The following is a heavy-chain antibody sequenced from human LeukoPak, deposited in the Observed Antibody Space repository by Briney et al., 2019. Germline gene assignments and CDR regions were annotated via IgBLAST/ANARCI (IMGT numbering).Heavy chain of an antibody. CDR2: IYYSGST. CDR3: ARLYYYGSGSLIPWFDP. J-gene: IGHJ5*02. V-gene: IGHV4-31*03. Sequence: PSQTLSLTCTVSGGSISSGGYYWSWIRQHPGKGLEWIGYIYYSGSTYYNPSLKSRVTISVDTSKNQFSLKLSSVTAADTAVYYCARLYYYGSGSLIPWFDPWGQGTLVTVSS. D-gene: IGHD3-10*01. CDR1: GGSISSGGYY.